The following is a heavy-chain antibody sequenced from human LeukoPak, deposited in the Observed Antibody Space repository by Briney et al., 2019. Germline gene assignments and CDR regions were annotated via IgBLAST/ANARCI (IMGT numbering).Heavy chain of an antibody. CDR2: IKSKTDDGAT. V-gene: IGHV3-15*01. Sequence: GGSLRLSCAASGFTFSTYAMSWVRQAPGKGLEWVGRIKSKTDDGATDYAAPVKGRFTISRDDSKNTLYLQMNSLKTEDTAVYYCTTGERRFDSSGYYPYYFDYWGQGTLVTVSS. CDR3: TTGERRFDSSGYYPYYFDY. CDR1: GFTFSTYA. D-gene: IGHD3-22*01. J-gene: IGHJ4*02.